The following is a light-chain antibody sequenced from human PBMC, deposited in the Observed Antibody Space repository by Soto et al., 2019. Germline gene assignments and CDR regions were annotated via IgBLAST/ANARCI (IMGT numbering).Light chain of an antibody. V-gene: IGKV1-5*01. CDR1: QSISSW. CDR3: QQYNSFWT. J-gene: IGKJ1*01. Sequence: IQMTQSPSTLSASVGDRVTITCRASQSISSWLAWYQQKPGKAPKLLIYDASSLESGVPSRFSGSGSGTEFTLTISSLQPDDFATDYCQQYNSFWTFGQGTKVDIK. CDR2: DAS.